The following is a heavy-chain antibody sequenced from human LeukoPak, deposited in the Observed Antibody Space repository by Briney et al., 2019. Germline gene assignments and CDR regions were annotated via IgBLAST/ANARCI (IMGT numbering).Heavy chain of an antibody. CDR3: ARAPIAALVGFDY. CDR1: GGSFSGYY. D-gene: IGHD6-6*01. Sequence: SETLSLTCAVYGGSFSGYYWSWIRQPPGKGLEWIGEINHSGSTNYNPSLKSRVTISVDTSKNQFPLKLSSVTAADTAVYYCARAPIAALVGFDYWGQGTLVTVSS. V-gene: IGHV4-34*01. J-gene: IGHJ4*02. CDR2: INHSGST.